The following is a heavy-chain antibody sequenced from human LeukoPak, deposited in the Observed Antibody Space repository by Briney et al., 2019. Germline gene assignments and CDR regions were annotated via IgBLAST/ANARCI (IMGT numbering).Heavy chain of an antibody. D-gene: IGHD6-19*01. J-gene: IGHJ4*02. CDR1: GGSISSYY. CDR2: IYYSGST. V-gene: IGHV4-59*01. Sequence: PSETLSLTCTVSGGSISSYYWSWIRQPPGKGLEWIGYIYYSGSTNYNPSLKSRVTISVDTSKNQFSLKLSSVTAADTAVYYCARGSGWYWYCGQGTLVTVSS. CDR3: ARGSGWYWY.